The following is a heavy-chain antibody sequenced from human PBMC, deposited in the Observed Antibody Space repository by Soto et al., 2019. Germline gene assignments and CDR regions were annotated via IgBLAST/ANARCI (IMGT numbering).Heavy chain of an antibody. V-gene: IGHV4-39*01. CDR1: GGCISSSSYY. CDR2: IYYSGST. CDR3: ARQNGLAYCAGDSYSAYYGMDV. J-gene: IGHJ6*02. Sequence: XASLALTCTVSGGCISSSSYYWGWIRQPPGKGLEWIGSIYYSGSTYYNPSLKSRVTISVDTSKNQFSLKLSSVTAADTAVYYCARQNGLAYCAGDSYSAYYGMDVWGQRTTVTVPS. D-gene: IGHD2-21*02.